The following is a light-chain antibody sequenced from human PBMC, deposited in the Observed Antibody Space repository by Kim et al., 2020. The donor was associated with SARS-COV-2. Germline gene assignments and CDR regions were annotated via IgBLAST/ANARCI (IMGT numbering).Light chain of an antibody. CDR3: QSFDSTNQV. CDR1: SGSIASNY. J-gene: IGLJ3*02. Sequence: GTTVTISCTRSSGSIASNYVQWYQQRPGSAPTTVIYKSNQRSSGVPDRFSGSIDSSSNSASLTISGLKTEDEADYYCQSFDSTNQVFGGGTKLTVL. CDR2: KSN. V-gene: IGLV6-57*03.